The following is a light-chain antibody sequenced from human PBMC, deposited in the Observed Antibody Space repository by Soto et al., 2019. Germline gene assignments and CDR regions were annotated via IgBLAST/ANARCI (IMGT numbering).Light chain of an antibody. CDR1: QSVSDSY. Sequence: EIVLTQSPGTLSLSPGERATLSCRAIQSVSDSYLAWYQQKPGQAPRLLIYASSRATGIPDRFSVSGSGTDFTLTISRLEPEDFAVYYCQHYGTSALFGPGTKVDIK. V-gene: IGKV3-20*01. CDR3: QHYGTSAL. CDR2: AS. J-gene: IGKJ3*01.